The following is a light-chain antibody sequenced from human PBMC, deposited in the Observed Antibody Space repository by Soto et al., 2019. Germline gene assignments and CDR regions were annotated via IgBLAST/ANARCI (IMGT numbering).Light chain of an antibody. CDR3: QQYGSSPPYT. CDR1: QSVSSTY. Sequence: EIVLTQSPGTLSLSPGERATLSCRASQSVSSTYLAWYQQEPGQAPRLLLYGASSRATGIPDRFSGSGSGTDFTLTISRLEPEDFAVYYCQQYGSSPPYTFGQGTKLEIK. V-gene: IGKV3-20*01. J-gene: IGKJ2*01. CDR2: GAS.